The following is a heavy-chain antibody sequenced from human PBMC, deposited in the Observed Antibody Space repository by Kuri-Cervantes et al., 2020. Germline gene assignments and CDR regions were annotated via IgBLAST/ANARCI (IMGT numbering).Heavy chain of an antibody. CDR2: VPYDGSNK. CDR3: ARARAQYSGYDEAYFDY. V-gene: IGHV3-30*03. D-gene: IGHD5-12*01. Sequence: GGSLRLSCAASGFTFSSYGMHWVRQAPGKGLEWVAVVPYDGSNKYYADSVKGRFTISRDNSKNTLYLQMNSLRAEDTAVYYCARARAQYSGYDEAYFDYWGQGTLVTVSS. J-gene: IGHJ4*02. CDR1: GFTFSSYG.